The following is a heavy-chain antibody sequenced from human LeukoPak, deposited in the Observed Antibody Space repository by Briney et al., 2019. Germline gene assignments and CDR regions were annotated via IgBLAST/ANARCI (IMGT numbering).Heavy chain of an antibody. D-gene: IGHD1-1*01. CDR3: ARGPDTTYYYYMDV. CDR2: IRSKANSYAT. CDR1: GFTFSGSA. V-gene: IGHV3-73*01. J-gene: IGHJ6*03. Sequence: PGGSLRLSCAASGFTFSGSAMHWVRQASGKGLEWVGRIRSKANSYATAYAASVKGRFTISRDDSKNTAYLQMNSLRAEDTALYYCARGPDTTYYYYMDVWGKGTTVTVSS.